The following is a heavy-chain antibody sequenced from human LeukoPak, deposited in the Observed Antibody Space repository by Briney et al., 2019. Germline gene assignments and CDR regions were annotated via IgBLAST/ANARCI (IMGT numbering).Heavy chain of an antibody. D-gene: IGHD6-19*01. CDR2: IYYSGST. CDR3: AREYSSGYHYFDY. J-gene: IGHJ4*02. Sequence: SETLSLTCTVSGGSIRNYYWSWIRQPPGKGLEWIGYIYYSGSTNYNPSLKSRVTISVDTSKNQFSLKLNSVTATDTAVYYCAREYSSGYHYFDYWGQGTLVTVSS. CDR1: GGSIRNYY. V-gene: IGHV4-59*12.